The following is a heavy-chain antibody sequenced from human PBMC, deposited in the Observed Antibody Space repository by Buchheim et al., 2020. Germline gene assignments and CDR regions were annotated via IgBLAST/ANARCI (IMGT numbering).Heavy chain of an antibody. V-gene: IGHV5-51*01. CDR1: GYSFTTYW. J-gene: IGHJ6*02. D-gene: IGHD2-15*01. CDR3: ARHRRDYNASTCYSPSMDV. Sequence: EVQLVQSGAEVKKPGESLKISCKGSGYSFTTYWIGWVRQMPGKGLEWMGIIYPSDSDTRYSPSFQGQVTISADKSITTAYLQWSSLKASDTAMYYCARHRRDYNASTCYSPSMDVWGQGTT. CDR2: IYPSDSDT.